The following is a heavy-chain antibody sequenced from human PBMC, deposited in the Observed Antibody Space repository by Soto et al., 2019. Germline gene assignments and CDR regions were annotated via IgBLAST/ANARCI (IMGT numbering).Heavy chain of an antibody. CDR1: GGSFSGYY. CDR2: INHSGST. J-gene: IGHJ5*02. V-gene: IGHV4-34*01. CDR3: ARGVPYCSGGSCYSYWVDP. Sequence: QVQLQQWGAGLLKPSETLSLTCAVYGGSFSGYYWSWIRQPPGKGLEWLGEINHSGSTNYNPSLKSRVTISVDTSKNQFYLKLSSVTAADTAVYYCARGVPYCSGGSCYSYWVDPWGQGTLVTVSS. D-gene: IGHD2-15*01.